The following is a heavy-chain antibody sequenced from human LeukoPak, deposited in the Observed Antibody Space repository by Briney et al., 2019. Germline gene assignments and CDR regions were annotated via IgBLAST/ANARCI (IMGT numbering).Heavy chain of an antibody. CDR3: AKDLIVYYDSSHFDI. V-gene: IGHV3-30*02. CDR2: IRYDGSNK. Sequence: GGSLRLSCAASGFTFSSYGMHWVRQAQGKGLEWVAFIRYDGSNKYYADSVKGRFTISRDNSKNTLYLQMNSMRAEDTAVYYCAKDLIVYYDSSHFDIWGQGTMVTVSS. D-gene: IGHD3-22*01. J-gene: IGHJ3*02. CDR1: GFTFSSYG.